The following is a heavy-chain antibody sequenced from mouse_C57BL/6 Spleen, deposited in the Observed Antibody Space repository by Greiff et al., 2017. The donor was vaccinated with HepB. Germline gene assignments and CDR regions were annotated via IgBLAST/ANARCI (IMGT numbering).Heavy chain of an antibody. V-gene: IGHV5-16*01. Sequence: EVQVVESEGGLVQPGSSMKLSCTASGFTFSDYYMAWVRQVPEKGLEWVANINYDGSSTYYLDSLKSRFIISRDNAKNILYLQMSSLKSEDTATYYCARAGGNYWYFDVWGTGTTVTVSS. CDR1: GFTFSDYY. CDR3: ARAGGNYWYFDV. J-gene: IGHJ1*03. D-gene: IGHD2-1*01. CDR2: INYDGSST.